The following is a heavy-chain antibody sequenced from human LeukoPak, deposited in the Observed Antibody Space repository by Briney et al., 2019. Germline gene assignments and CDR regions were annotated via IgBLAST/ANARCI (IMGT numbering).Heavy chain of an antibody. D-gene: IGHD3-10*01. CDR2: MNPNSGNT. Sequence: ASVKVSCKASGYTFTSYDINWVRQATGQGLEWMGWMNPNSGNTGYAQKFQGRVTMTRNTSISTAYMELSSLRSEDTAVYYCARGRITMVRGVTYYFDYWGQGTLVTVSS. V-gene: IGHV1-8*01. J-gene: IGHJ4*02. CDR1: GYTFTSYD. CDR3: ARGRITMVRGVTYYFDY.